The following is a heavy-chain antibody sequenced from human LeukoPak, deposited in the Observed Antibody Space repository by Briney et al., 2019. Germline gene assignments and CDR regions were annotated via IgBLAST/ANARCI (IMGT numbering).Heavy chain of an antibody. J-gene: IGHJ6*03. CDR2: IIPIFGTA. CDR1: GGTFSSYA. V-gene: IGHV1-69*05. Sequence: GASVKVSCKASGGTFSSYAISWVRQAPGQGLEWMGGIIPIFGTANYAQKFQGRVTITTDESTSTAYMELSSLRSEDTAVYYCARGNDYYYYMDVWGKGTTVTASS. D-gene: IGHD3-10*01. CDR3: ARGNDYYYYMDV.